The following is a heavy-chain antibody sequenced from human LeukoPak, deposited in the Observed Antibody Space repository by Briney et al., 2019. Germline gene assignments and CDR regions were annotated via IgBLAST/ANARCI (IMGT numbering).Heavy chain of an antibody. CDR3: ARGFWFGQVTHDTFDI. J-gene: IGHJ3*02. V-gene: IGHV3-20*04. D-gene: IGHD3-10*01. Sequence: GGSLRLSCAASGFTFDDYGMSWVRQAPGKGLEWVSCINWNGGSKGYADSVKGRFTTSSANTNNSSQLQINILRAETTALYYGARGFWFGQVTHDTFDIWGQGTMVTVSS. CDR1: GFTFDDYG. CDR2: INWNGGSK.